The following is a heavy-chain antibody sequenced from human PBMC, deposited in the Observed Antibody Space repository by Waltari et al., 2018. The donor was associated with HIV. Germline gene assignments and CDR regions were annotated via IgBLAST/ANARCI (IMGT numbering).Heavy chain of an antibody. D-gene: IGHD2-15*01. CDR2: VFYTGST. J-gene: IGHJ6*03. CDR1: GASVTTPDYY. V-gene: IGHV4-30-4*01. Sequence: QVQLHESGPGLLKISQTLSLTCSVSGASVTTPDYYWTWIRQSPAGDMEWIGYVFYTGSTYYTTSLRSRVRMSLEKSKNEFHLTLNSVTGADAATYYCAREVYCSSASCSSHYFCDLWGKG. CDR3: AREVYCSSASCSSHYFCDL.